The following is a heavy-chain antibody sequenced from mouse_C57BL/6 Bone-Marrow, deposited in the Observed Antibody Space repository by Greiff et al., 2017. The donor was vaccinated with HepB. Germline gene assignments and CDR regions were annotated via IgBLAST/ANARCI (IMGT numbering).Heavy chain of an antibody. CDR1: GYAFTNYL. J-gene: IGHJ2*01. D-gene: IGHD3-3*01. V-gene: IGHV1-54*01. CDR3: AVNLLGY. CDR2: INPGSGGT. Sequence: VQLQQSGAELVRPGTSVKMSCKASGYAFTNYLIEWVKQRPGQGLEWIGVINPGSGGTNYNEKFKGKATLTADKSSSTAYMQLSSLTSEDSAVYFCAVNLLGYWGQGTTLTVSS.